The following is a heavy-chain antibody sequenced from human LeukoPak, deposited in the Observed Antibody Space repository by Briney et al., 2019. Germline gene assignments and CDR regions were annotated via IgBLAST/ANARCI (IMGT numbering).Heavy chain of an antibody. J-gene: IGHJ4*02. Sequence: PGGSLGLSCAASGFTLEGFGMHWVRQAPGKGLEWVAFIRYDESQKLYIDSVKGRFSISRDTSKNVLYLQMNSLRAGDTAVYYCAKCYYDGRDSAFGDWGQGTPVTVSS. CDR1: GFTLEGFG. CDR3: AKCYYDGRDSAFGD. V-gene: IGHV3-30*02. CDR2: IRYDESQK. D-gene: IGHD1-26*01.